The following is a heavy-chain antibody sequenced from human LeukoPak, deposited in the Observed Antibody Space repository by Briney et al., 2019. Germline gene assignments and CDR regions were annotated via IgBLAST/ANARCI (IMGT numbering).Heavy chain of an antibody. CDR2: INPNSGDT. CDR3: ARGDLVRHYYYMDV. V-gene: IGHV1-2*02. Sequence: GASVKVSCKASGYTFTGYYVHWVRQAPGQGLEWIGWINPNSGDTNYAQKFQGRVTMTRDTSISTAYMELSGLRSDDTAVYYCARGDLVRHYYYMDVWGKGTTVTVPS. CDR1: GYTFTGYY. J-gene: IGHJ6*03. D-gene: IGHD6-6*01.